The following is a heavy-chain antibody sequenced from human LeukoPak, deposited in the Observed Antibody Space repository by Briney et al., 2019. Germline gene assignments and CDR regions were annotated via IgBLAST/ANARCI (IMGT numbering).Heavy chain of an antibody. CDR3: AKDMGDYGDYGVDY. D-gene: IGHD4-17*01. Sequence: GGSLRLSCAASGFTFDDYAMHWVRQAPGKGLEWVSGISWSSGSIGYADSVKGRFTISRDNAKNPLYLQMNSLRAEDTALYYCAKDMGDYGDYGVDYWGQGTLVTVSS. CDR1: GFTFDDYA. V-gene: IGHV3-9*01. CDR2: ISWSSGSI. J-gene: IGHJ4*02.